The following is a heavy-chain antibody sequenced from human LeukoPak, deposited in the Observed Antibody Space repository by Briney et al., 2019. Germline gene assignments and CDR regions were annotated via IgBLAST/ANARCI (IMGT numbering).Heavy chain of an antibody. CDR1: GFTFSTYW. Sequence: PGGSLRLSCAASGFTFSTYWMGWVRQAPGKGLVWVAKIKPDGSEKDHVDSVKGRFTISRDNAKNSLYLQLNSLRAEDTAVYYCARSRFYFDYWGQGTLVTVSS. V-gene: IGHV3-7*01. CDR2: IKPDGSEK. CDR3: ARSRFYFDY. J-gene: IGHJ4*02.